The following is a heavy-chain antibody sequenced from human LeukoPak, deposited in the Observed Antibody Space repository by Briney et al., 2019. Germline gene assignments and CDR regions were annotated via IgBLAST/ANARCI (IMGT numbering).Heavy chain of an antibody. Sequence: SETLSLTCTVSGGANSSHYWSWIRQPPGKGLEWIGYTYFSGNINYNPSLKSRVTISVDTSKTHFSLKLSSVTAADTAVYYCARYDSSGYSIEYWGQGTQVTVAS. CDR2: TYFSGNI. CDR1: GGANSSHY. CDR3: ARYDSSGYSIEY. J-gene: IGHJ4*02. D-gene: IGHD3-22*01. V-gene: IGHV4-59*11.